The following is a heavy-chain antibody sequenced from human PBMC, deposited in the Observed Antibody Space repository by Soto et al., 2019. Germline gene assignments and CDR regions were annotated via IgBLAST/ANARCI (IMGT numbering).Heavy chain of an antibody. J-gene: IGHJ5*02. CDR3: ATRLRWYNWFDP. D-gene: IGHD4-17*01. CDR2: INHSGST. V-gene: IGHV4-34*01. Sequence: SETLSVTCAVYGGSFSGYYCSWIRQPPGKGLEWIGEINHSGSTNYNPSLKSRVTISVDTSKNQFSLKLSSVTAADTAVYYCATRLRWYNWFDPWGQGTLVTVSS. CDR1: GGSFSGYY.